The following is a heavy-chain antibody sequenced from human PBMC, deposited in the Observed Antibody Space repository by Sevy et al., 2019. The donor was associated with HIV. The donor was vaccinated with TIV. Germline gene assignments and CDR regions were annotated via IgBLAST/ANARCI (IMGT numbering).Heavy chain of an antibody. CDR1: GFGVNNKY. V-gene: IGHV3-53*01. D-gene: IGHD3-3*01. CDR2: FYVGGDK. CDR3: ATQKDGYKFAEDGSLQFFPDAIDV. J-gene: IGHJ3*01. Sequence: GGSLRLSCAASGFGVNNKYMSWVRQAPGEGLEWVAIFYVGGDKYYTESVKGRFTISRDTSKNILYLKMHGLRPDDTAVYYCATQKDGYKFAEDGSLQFFPDAIDVWGQGTMVTVSS.